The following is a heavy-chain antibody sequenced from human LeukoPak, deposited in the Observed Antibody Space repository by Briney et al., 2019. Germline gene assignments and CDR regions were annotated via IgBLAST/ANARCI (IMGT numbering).Heavy chain of an antibody. D-gene: IGHD2-2*03. Sequence: PGGSLGLSCAASGFTFSGYWLHWVRQPPGKGLVWVSHINTDGSSTTYADSVKGRFSISRDNAKSTLYLQMNSLRAEDTAVYYCATDRGYSPDSWGQGTLVTVSS. J-gene: IGHJ4*02. V-gene: IGHV3-74*01. CDR1: GFTFSGYW. CDR3: ATDRGYSPDS. CDR2: INTDGSST.